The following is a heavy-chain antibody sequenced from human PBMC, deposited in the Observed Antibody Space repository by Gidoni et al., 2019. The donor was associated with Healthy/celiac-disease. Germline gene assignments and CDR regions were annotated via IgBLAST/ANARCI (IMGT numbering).Heavy chain of an antibody. CDR2: ISSSSSYI. V-gene: IGHV3-21*01. CDR1: GFTFSSYS. Sequence: EVQLVVSGGGLVKPGGSLRLSCAAPGFTFSSYSMTWVRQAPGKGLEWVSSISSSSSYIYYADSVKGRFTISRDNAKNSLYLQMNSLRAEDTAVYYCARVGGAAASDYWGQGTLVTVSS. J-gene: IGHJ4*02. D-gene: IGHD6-13*01. CDR3: ARVGGAAASDY.